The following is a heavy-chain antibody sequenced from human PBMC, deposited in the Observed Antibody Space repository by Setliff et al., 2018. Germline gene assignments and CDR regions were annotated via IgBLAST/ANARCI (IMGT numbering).Heavy chain of an antibody. V-gene: IGHV1-46*01. J-gene: IGHJ4*02. Sequence: ASVKVSCKTSGYSFIRYYMYWVRQAPGQGLEWMGLINVSGGSARYEQKFQGRVTMNRDTSTGTVYLDLRGLTSEDTAVYYCWRAGVAAADRKGLLDHWGQGTLVTVSS. CDR1: GYSFIRYY. CDR2: INVSGGSA. D-gene: IGHD6-13*01. CDR3: WRAGVAAADRKGLLDH.